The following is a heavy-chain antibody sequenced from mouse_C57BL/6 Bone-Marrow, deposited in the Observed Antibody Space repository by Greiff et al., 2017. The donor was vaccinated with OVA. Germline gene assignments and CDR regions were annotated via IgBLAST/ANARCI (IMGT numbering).Heavy chain of an antibody. D-gene: IGHD2-5*01. V-gene: IGHV1-81*01. J-gene: IGHJ3*01. CDR3: ASESNSRAY. CDR1: GYTFTSYG. CDR2: IYPRSGNT. Sequence: QVQLKESGAELARPGASVKLSCKASGYTFTSYGISWVKQRTGQGLEWIGEIYPRSGNTYYNEKFKGKATLTADKSSSTAYMELRSLTSEDSAVYFCASESNSRAYWGQGTLVTVSA.